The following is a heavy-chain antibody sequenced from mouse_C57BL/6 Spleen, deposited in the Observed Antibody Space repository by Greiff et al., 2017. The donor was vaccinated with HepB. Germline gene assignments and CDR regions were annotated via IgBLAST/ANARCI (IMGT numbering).Heavy chain of an antibody. J-gene: IGHJ2*01. D-gene: IGHD2-3*01. V-gene: IGHV1-64*01. Sequence: VQLQQPGAELVKPGSSVKLSCKASGYTFTSYWMHWVKQRPVQGLEWIGMIHPNSGSTNYNEKFKSKTTLTVDKSSSTAYIQISSLTSEDSAVYYCARSGVTIDYWGQGTTLTVSS. CDR2: IHPNSGST. CDR1: GYTFTSYW. CDR3: ARSGVTIDY.